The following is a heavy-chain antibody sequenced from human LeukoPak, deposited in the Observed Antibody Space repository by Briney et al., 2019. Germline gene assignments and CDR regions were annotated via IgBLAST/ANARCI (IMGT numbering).Heavy chain of an antibody. CDR3: ARGGGYCSAGSCYGIDY. Sequence: PGGSLRLSCAASGFTFSSYDMHWVRQAPGKGLEYVSTISSNGGNTYYANSVKGRFTISRDNSKNTLYLQMGSLRAEDMAVYYCARGGGYCSAGSCYGIDYWGQGTLVTVSS. CDR2: ISSNGGNT. J-gene: IGHJ4*02. V-gene: IGHV3-64*01. CDR1: GFTFSSYD. D-gene: IGHD2-15*01.